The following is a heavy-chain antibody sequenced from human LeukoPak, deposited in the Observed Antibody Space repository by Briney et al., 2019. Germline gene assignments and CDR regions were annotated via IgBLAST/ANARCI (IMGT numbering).Heavy chain of an antibody. J-gene: IGHJ3*02. D-gene: IGHD3-22*01. Sequence: GGSLRLSCAASGFTFSSYSMNWDRQAPGKGLEWVSYISSSSSTIYYADSVKGRFTISRDNAKNSLYLQMNSLRDEDTAVYYCASGFQDYYDSSGPYDAFDIWGQGTMVTVSS. CDR3: ASGFQDYYDSSGPYDAFDI. CDR2: ISSSSSTI. CDR1: GFTFSSYS. V-gene: IGHV3-48*02.